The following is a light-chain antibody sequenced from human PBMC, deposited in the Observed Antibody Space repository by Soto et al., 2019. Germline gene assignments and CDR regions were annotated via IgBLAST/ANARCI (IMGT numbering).Light chain of an antibody. V-gene: IGLV1-44*01. CDR1: GSNIGGNT. Sequence: QAVVTQPPSASGTPGQSVTVSCSGSGSNIGGNTVNWYQQVPGTAPKLLIYHNDRRPSGVPDRFSGSKSGTSASLAISGLQSADEADYYCSSYTDRNNLVFGTGTKVTVL. CDR2: HND. J-gene: IGLJ1*01. CDR3: SSYTDRNNLV.